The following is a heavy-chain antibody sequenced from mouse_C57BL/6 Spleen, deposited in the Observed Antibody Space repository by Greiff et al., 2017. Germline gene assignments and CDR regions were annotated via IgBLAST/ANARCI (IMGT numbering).Heavy chain of an antibody. D-gene: IGHD4-1*01. J-gene: IGHJ2*01. CDR3: ARQASNWDFDY. CDR2: IYPSDSET. Sequence: QVQLQQPGAELVRPGSSVKLSCKASGYTFTSYWMDWVKQRPGQGLEWIGNIYPSDSETHYNPKFKDKATLTVDKSSSTAYMQLSSLTSEDSAVYYCARQASNWDFDYWGQGTTLTVSS. CDR1: GYTFTSYW. V-gene: IGHV1-61*01.